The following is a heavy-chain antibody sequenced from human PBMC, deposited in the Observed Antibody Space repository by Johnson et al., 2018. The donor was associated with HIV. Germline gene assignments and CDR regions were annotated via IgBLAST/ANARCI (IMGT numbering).Heavy chain of an antibody. CDR1: GFTFSSYD. V-gene: IGHV3-30*03. D-gene: IGHD6-6*01. CDR2: ISYDGSNK. CDR3: ARDREQLVRYAFDI. Sequence: QVQLVESGGGVVQPGRSLKVSCAASGFTFSSYDMHWVRQPPGKGLEWVAVISYDGSNKYYADSVKGRFTISRDNSKHTLYLQMNSLRAEDTAVYYCARDREQLVRYAFDIWGQGTLVTVSS. J-gene: IGHJ3*02.